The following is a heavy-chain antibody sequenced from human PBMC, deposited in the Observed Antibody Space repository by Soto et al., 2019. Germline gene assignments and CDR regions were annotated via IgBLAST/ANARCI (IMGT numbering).Heavy chain of an antibody. CDR3: AREVCSGGSCYPRVYYYYGMDV. Sequence: VASVKVSCKASGYTFTGYYMHWVRQAPGQGLEWMGWINPNSGGTNYAQKFQGRVTMTRDTSISTAYMELSRLRSDDTAVYYCAREVCSGGSCYPRVYYYYGMDVWGQGTTVTVSS. D-gene: IGHD2-15*01. V-gene: IGHV1-2*02. CDR1: GYTFTGYY. CDR2: INPNSGGT. J-gene: IGHJ6*02.